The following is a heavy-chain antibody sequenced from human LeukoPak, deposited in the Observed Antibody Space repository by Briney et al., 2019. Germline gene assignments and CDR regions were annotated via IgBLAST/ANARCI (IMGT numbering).Heavy chain of an antibody. J-gene: IGHJ3*02. CDR2: ISYDGSNK. D-gene: IGHD3-22*01. CDR1: GFTFSSYA. CDR3: ARGRGSMIVVVNDAFDI. V-gene: IGHV3-30*04. Sequence: GGSLRLSCAASGFTFSSYAMHWVRQAPGKGLEWVAVISYDGSNKYYADSVKGRFTISRDNSKNTLYLQMNSLRAEDTAVYYCARGRGSMIVVVNDAFDIWGQGTMVTVSS.